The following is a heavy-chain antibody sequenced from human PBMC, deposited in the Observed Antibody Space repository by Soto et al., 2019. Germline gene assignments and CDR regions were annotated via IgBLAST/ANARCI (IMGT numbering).Heavy chain of an antibody. D-gene: IGHD1-1*01. V-gene: IGHV4-59*01. CDR2: VYYSGTT. J-gene: IGHJ3*02. Sequence: QVQLQESGPGLVKPSETLSLTCSVSGASISSYYWSWIRQPPGKGLELIGYVYYSGTTTYNPSLHSRVSTSLETTNRRFSLRLSSRTAADTAVSYGAGERGNWYHAFDTRGQGTMVRVSS. CDR3: AGERGNWYHAFDT. CDR1: GASISSYY.